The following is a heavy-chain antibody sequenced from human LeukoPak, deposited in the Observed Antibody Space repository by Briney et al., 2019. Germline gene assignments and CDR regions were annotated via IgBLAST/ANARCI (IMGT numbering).Heavy chain of an antibody. CDR1: GVTFSSSA. J-gene: IGHJ4*02. Sequence: GGSLRLSCAGSGVTFSSSAMCWVRQAPGKGLEWVSSISGSGGGTYYADSVKGRFTISRDNPKNTLYLQMNSLRAEDTAIYYCAKVLFGSGSYYNWYFDYWGQGTLVTVSS. CDR3: AKVLFGSGSYYNWYFDY. D-gene: IGHD3-10*01. V-gene: IGHV3-23*01. CDR2: ISGSGGGT.